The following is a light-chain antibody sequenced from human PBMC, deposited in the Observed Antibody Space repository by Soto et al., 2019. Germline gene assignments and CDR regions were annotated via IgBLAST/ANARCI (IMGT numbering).Light chain of an antibody. V-gene: IGKV1-39*01. CDR3: HQSYSTPRT. CDR1: QSISSY. J-gene: IGKJ1*01. Sequence: DIQMTQSPSSLSASVGDRVTITCRASQSISSYLNWYQQKPGKAPKLLIYAASSLQSGVPSRFSGSGSGTDFTLSISSLQPEDFATYCCHQSYSTPRTFGQGTKVEI. CDR2: AAS.